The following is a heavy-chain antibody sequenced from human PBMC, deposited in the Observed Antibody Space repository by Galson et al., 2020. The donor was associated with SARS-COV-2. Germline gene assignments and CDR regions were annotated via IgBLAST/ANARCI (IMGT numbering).Heavy chain of an antibody. D-gene: IGHD5-18*01. CDR3: AREWRGYSYGSYYFDY. J-gene: IGHJ4*02. Sequence: ASVKVSCKASGYTFTSYGISWVRQAPGQGLEWMGWISAYNGNTNYAQKLQGRVTMTTDTSTSTAYMELRSLRSDDTAVYYCAREWRGYSYGSYYFDYWGQGTLVTVSS. CDR2: ISAYNGNT. CDR1: GYTFTSYG. V-gene: IGHV1-18*01.